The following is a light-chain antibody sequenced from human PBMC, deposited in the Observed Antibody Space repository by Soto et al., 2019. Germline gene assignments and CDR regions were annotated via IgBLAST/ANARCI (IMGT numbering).Light chain of an antibody. CDR1: QVISSY. Sequence: DIQLTQSPSFLSASVGDRVTITCRASQVISSYLAWYQQQAGEAPKLLIYAASSLQSGVPSRFSGSGSGTEFTLTISSLQPEDFATYYCQQVNNYPYTFGQGTNLEIK. CDR2: AAS. J-gene: IGKJ2*01. V-gene: IGKV1-9*01. CDR3: QQVNNYPYT.